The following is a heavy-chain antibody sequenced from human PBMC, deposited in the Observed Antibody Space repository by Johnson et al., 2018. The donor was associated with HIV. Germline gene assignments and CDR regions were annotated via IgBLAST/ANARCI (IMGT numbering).Heavy chain of an antibody. V-gene: IGHV3-30*03. CDR3: ARGIAVSNWVDI. CDR1: EFMFRNYA. Sequence: VQLVESGGGVVQPGRSLKISCAGSEFMFRNYAMHWVRLAPGKGLQWVAVISYHGNNDFYADSVRGRFTISRDNSKNTLYLQMNSLRAEDTAVYYCARGIAVSNWVDIWGQGTMVIVSS. D-gene: IGHD6-19*01. CDR2: ISYHGNND. J-gene: IGHJ3*02.